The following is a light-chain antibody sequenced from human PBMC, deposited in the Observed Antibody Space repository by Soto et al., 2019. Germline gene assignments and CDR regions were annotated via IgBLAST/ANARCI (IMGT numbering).Light chain of an antibody. V-gene: IGKV3-20*01. Sequence: EIVLTQSPDTLSLSPGDRATLSCRASQSVSSSYLAWYQQKPGQAPRLLIYATFSRATGIPDRFSGRGSGTDFTLTISRLEPEAFAVYYCQQYSTSLYTFGQGTKVEIK. CDR1: QSVSSSY. CDR3: QQYSTSLYT. J-gene: IGKJ2*01. CDR2: ATF.